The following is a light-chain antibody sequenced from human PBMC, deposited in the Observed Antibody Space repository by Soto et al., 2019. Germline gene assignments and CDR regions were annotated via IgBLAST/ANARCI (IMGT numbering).Light chain of an antibody. J-gene: IGLJ1*01. CDR2: GNS. CDR1: SSNIGAGSD. V-gene: IGLV1-40*01. CDR3: QSYDSGLSGYV. Sequence: QSVLTQPPSVSGAPGQRVTISCTGSSSNIGAGSDVHWYQQLPGTAPKLLIYGNSNRPSGVPDRFSGSKSGTSASLAITGLQAGDEADYYCQSYDSGLSGYVFGPGTKLTVL.